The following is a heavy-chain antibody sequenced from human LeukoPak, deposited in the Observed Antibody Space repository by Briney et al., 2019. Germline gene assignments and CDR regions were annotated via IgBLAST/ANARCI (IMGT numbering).Heavy chain of an antibody. D-gene: IGHD5-18*01. Sequence: SETLSLTCTVSGGSISSGGYYWSWIRQHPGKGLEWIGYIYYSGSTYYNPSLKSRVTISVDTSKNQFSLQLSSVTAADTAVYYCASESTYRYNYWGQGTLVTVSS. V-gene: IGHV4-31*03. J-gene: IGHJ4*02. CDR3: ASESTYRYNY. CDR2: IYYSGST. CDR1: GGSISSGGYY.